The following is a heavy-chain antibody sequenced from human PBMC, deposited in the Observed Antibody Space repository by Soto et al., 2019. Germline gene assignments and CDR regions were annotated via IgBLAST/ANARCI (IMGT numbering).Heavy chain of an antibody. CDR1: GFTLSRYG. CDR2: ISFEGNTQ. D-gene: IGHD1-7*01. Sequence: QVHLVESGGGVVQPGRSLRLSCAASGFTLSRYGMHWVRQAPGKGLEWVAVISFEGNTQYYADSVKGRFTISRDNSKDNVSLPIHRLRPVDTAVYYCVRGAEQELLARDYVYGMDVWGQGTTVSVSS. V-gene: IGHV3-30*13. CDR3: VRGAEQELLARDYVYGMDV. J-gene: IGHJ6*02.